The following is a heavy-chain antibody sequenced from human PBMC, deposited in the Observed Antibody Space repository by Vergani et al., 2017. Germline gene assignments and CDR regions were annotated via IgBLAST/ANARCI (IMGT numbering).Heavy chain of an antibody. CDR2: INPSGGST. D-gene: IGHD2-2*01. Sequence: QVQLVQSGAEVTKPGASVKVSCKASGYTFTSYYMHWVRQAPGQGLEWMGIINPSGGSTSYAQKFQGRVTMTKDTSTSTVYMELSSLRSEDTAVYYCAREQGYCSSTSCNGFDYWGQGTLVTVSS. J-gene: IGHJ4*02. CDR1: GYTFTSYY. V-gene: IGHV1-46*03. CDR3: AREQGYCSSTSCNGFDY.